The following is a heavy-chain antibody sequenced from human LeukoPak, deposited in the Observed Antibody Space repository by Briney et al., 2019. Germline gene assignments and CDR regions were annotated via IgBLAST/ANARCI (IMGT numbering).Heavy chain of an antibody. V-gene: IGHV3-23*01. J-gene: IGHJ4*02. CDR3: AKSIDSGGYPLGDS. D-gene: IGHD3-22*01. Sequence: GGSLRLSCTGSGFAIPIDGMAWVRQAPGKGLEGISSVGAGVTGKYYAASVRGRFTISKDNSKKTVFLQMNSLRAEDTALYYCAKSIDSGGYPLGDSWGQGTLVIVSS. CDR1: GFAIPIDG. CDR2: VGAGVTGK.